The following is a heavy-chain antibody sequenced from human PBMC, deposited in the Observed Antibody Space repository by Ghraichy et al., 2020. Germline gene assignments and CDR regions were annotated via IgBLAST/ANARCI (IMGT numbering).Heavy chain of an antibody. CDR2: IYYSGST. Sequence: SETLSLTCTVSGDSISSSNYCWGWIRQPPGKGLEWIASIYYSGSTYYNPSLRSRVTISVDTSKNQFSLKLSSVTAADTAVYYCARESQATVTTTDWFDPWGQGTLVTVSS. CDR3: ARESQATVTTTDWFDP. J-gene: IGHJ5*02. CDR1: GDSISSSNYC. D-gene: IGHD4-11*01. V-gene: IGHV4-39*01.